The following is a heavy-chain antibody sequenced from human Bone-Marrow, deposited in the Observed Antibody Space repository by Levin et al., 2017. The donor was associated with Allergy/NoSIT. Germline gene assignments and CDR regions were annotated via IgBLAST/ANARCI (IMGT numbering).Heavy chain of an antibody. Sequence: SCAASEFTVTNKYMSWFRQAPGGGLEWVSLLYSSGSTLYADSVKGRFTISRDSSKNTFFLQMNSLRPEDTAVYYCAGPSGSKWWAFDYWGQGTLVTVSS. CDR1: EFTVTNKY. V-gene: IGHV3-66*01. J-gene: IGHJ4*02. CDR3: AGPSGSKWWAFDY. D-gene: IGHD1-26*01. CDR2: LYSSGST.